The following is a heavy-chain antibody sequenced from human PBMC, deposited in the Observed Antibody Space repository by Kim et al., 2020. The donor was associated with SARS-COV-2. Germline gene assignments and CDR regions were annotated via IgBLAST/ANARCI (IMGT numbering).Heavy chain of an antibody. CDR2: IYHSGST. D-gene: IGHD6-19*01. CDR1: GDSISSSIYY. CDR3: ARIGYSTGLYCFDN. J-gene: IGHJ4*01. V-gene: IGHV4-39*07. Sequence: SETLSLTCAVSGDSISSSIYYWGWIRQPPGKGLEWIGTIYHSGSTYYNPSLKSRVTILVATSKKQFFLKVSSVTAAATAVYYCARIGYSTGLYCFDNWC.